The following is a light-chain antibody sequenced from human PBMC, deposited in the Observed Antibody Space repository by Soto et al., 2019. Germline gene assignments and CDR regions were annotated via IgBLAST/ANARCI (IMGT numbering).Light chain of an antibody. CDR3: QQLNTYPVT. V-gene: IGKV1-9*01. CDR1: QAISRY. CDR2: AAS. Sequence: DIQMTQSPSSLSASVGDSVTITCRASQAISRYLAWHQQKPGRAPKLLISAASTLQSGVPSRFSGSGSGTDFTLSISSLQPEDFATYYCQQLNTYPVTFGGGTKVDIK. J-gene: IGKJ4*01.